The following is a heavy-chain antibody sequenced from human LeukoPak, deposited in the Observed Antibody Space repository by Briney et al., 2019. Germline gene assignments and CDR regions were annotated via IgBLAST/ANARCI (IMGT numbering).Heavy chain of an antibody. D-gene: IGHD2-21*01. J-gene: IGHJ4*02. CDR1: GFTLRNYV. V-gene: IGHV3-30*03. CDR2: IAYDGNNI. CDR3: ARHVIAVGFDY. Sequence: PGRSLRLSCVASGFTLRNYVMHWVRQAPGKGLQWMAFIAYDGNNIHYADSVKGRFTISRDNSKSTVYLQMTSLRAEDTAVYYCARHVIAVGFDYWGQGTLVTVSS.